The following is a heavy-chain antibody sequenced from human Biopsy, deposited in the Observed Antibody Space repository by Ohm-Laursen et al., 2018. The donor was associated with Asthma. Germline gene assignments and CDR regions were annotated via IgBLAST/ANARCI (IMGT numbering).Heavy chain of an antibody. CDR2: IWYDGRKK. V-gene: IGHV3-33*01. Sequence: SLRLSCAAAGITFSTYGMHWVRQAPARGRAWVSFIWYDGRKKTYADSVKGRFTISRDNSKNTLYLQMNSLRAEDTAVYYCARKIAARGGMGVWGQGPTVTVSS. J-gene: IGHJ6*02. D-gene: IGHD6-6*01. CDR3: ARKIAARGGMGV. CDR1: GITFSTYG.